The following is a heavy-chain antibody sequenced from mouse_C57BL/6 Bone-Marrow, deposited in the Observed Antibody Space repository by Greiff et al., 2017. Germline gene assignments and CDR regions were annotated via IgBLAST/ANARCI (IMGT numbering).Heavy chain of an antibody. CDR1: GYTFTSYW. V-gene: IGHV1-50*01. J-gene: IGHJ4*01. CDR3: AGGGFDYYGSSNAMDD. CDR2: IDPSDSYT. Sequence: QVQLQQPGAELVKPGASVKLSCKASGYTFTSYWMQWVKQRPGQGLEWIGDIDPSDSYTNYNQKFKGKATLTVDPSSSTAYMQLSSLTSEDSAVYYCAGGGFDYYGSSNAMDDWGQGTSVTVSS. D-gene: IGHD1-1*01.